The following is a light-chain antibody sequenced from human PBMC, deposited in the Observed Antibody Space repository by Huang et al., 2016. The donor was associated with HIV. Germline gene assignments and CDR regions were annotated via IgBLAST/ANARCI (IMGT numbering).Light chain of an antibody. Sequence: IQLTQSPSSLSGSVGDRVTITCRSSQDITKYLAWYQQKPGKAPNLLIASASTLHNGFPSRFSGSGSGTYFTLIISNLQPEDSAIYYCQQLYGYPLTFGQGTRLE. CDR3: QQLYGYPLT. J-gene: IGKJ5*01. CDR2: SAS. CDR1: QDITKY. V-gene: IGKV1-9*01.